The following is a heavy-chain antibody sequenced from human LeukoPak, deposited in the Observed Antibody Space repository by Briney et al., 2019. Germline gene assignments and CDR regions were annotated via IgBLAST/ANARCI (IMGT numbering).Heavy chain of an antibody. D-gene: IGHD3-22*01. J-gene: IGHJ6*02. CDR3: PGGGGDKYDSSGYHYYYYGMDV. Sequence: ASVKVSCKASGYTFTSYDINWVRRAPGQGLEWMGWMNPNSGNTGYPQSFQGRVTVTRNTSISTVYMELSGLRSEDTAAYYCPGGGGDKYDSSGYHYYYYGMDVWGQGTTVTVSS. CDR2: MNPNSGNT. CDR1: GYTFTSYD. V-gene: IGHV1-8*01.